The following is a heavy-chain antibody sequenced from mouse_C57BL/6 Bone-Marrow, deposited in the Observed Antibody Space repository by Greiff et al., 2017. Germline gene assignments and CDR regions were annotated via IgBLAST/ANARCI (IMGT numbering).Heavy chain of an antibody. Sequence: QVQLKQSGPGLVAPSQSLSITCTVSGFSLTSYAISWVRQPPGRGLEWLGVIWTGGGTNYNSALKSSLIISKDNSKSQVSLKMNSLQTDDTARDYCAREGGDYSYAMDYWGQGTSVTVSS. CDR3: AREGGDYSYAMDY. CDR1: GFSLTSYA. J-gene: IGHJ4*01. D-gene: IGHD1-1*01. CDR2: IWTGGGT. V-gene: IGHV2-9-1*01.